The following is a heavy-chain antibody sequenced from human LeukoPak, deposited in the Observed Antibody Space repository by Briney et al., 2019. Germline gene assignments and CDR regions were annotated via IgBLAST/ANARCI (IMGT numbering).Heavy chain of an antibody. CDR2: ISYDGHYK. V-gene: IGHV3-30*03. D-gene: IGHD3-22*01. CDR1: GFIFSSFG. Sequence: SGGSLRPSCAASGFIFSSFGMHWVRQAPGKGLEWVAVISYDGHYKYYADSVKGRFTISRDNSENTLHLQMISLRAEDTAVYYCARDKAYKIVVADVDYWGQGTLVTVSS. CDR3: ARDKAYKIVVADVDY. J-gene: IGHJ4*02.